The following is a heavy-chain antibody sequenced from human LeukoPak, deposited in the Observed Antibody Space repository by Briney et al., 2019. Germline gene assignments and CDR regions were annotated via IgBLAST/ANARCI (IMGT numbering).Heavy chain of an antibody. Sequence: ASVKVSCKVSGYTLTELSMHWVRQAPGKGLEWMGGFDPEDGETIYAQKFQGRVTMTEDTSTDTAYMELSSLRSEDTAVYYCARAERNGSYYPIWGQGTLVTVSS. V-gene: IGHV1-24*01. CDR2: FDPEDGET. CDR3: ARAERNGSYYPI. J-gene: IGHJ4*02. D-gene: IGHD1-26*01. CDR1: GYTLTELS.